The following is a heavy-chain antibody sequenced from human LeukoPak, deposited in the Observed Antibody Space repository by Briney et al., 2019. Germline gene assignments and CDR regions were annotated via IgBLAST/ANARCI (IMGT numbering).Heavy chain of an antibody. V-gene: IGHV7-4-1*02. D-gene: IGHD3-22*01. CDR2: INTNTGNP. J-gene: IGHJ4*02. Sequence: ASVKVSCKASGYTFTSYAMNWVRQAPGQGLEWMGWINTNTGNPTYAQGFTGRFVFSFDTSVSTAYLQISSLKAEETAVYYCARAMYYYDSSGYDPEYWGQGTLVTVSS. CDR1: GYTFTSYA. CDR3: ARAMYYYDSSGYDPEY.